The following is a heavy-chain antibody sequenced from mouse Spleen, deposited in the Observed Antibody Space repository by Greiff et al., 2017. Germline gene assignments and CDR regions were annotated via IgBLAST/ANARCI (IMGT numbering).Heavy chain of an antibody. CDR3: ARGGTGAWFAY. CDR2: ISSGSSTI. D-gene: IGHD3-3*01. J-gene: IGHJ3*01. Sequence: VQLKESGGGLVKPGGSLKLSCAASGFTFSGYGMHWVRQAPEKGLEWVAYISSGSSTIYYADTVKGRFTISRDNAKNTLFLQMTSLRSEDTAMYYCARGGTGAWFAYWGQGTLVTVSA. V-gene: IGHV5-17*01. CDR1: GFTFSGYG.